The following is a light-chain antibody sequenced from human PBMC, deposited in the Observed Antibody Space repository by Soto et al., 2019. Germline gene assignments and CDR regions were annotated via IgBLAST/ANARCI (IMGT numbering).Light chain of an antibody. CDR1: QSVSSSY. CDR2: GAS. V-gene: IGKV3-20*01. Sequence: EIVLTQSPGTLSLSPGERATLSCRASQSVSSSYLAWYQQKPGQAPRLLIYGASSSATGIPDRFSGSGSGTEFTITISRMEPEDFAMYYCHQYGISHPVNFGQGKQLEIK. CDR3: HQYGISHPVN. J-gene: IGKJ5*01.